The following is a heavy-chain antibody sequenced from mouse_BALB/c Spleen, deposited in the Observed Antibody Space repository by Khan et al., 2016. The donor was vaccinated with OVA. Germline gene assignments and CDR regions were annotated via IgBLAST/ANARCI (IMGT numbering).Heavy chain of an antibody. CDR1: GYTFTTYT. CDR3: TRAGSYYSNYGWFAY. D-gene: IGHD2-5*01. V-gene: IGHV1-4*01. Sequence: VELVESGAELARPGASVKMSCKASGYTFTTYTIHWIKQRPGQGLEWIGFINPNNVYTNYNQKFKDKATLTADKSSTTAYMQLNSLTSDDSAVYYCTRAGSYYSNYGWFAYWGQGTLVTVSA. CDR2: INPNNVYT. J-gene: IGHJ3*01.